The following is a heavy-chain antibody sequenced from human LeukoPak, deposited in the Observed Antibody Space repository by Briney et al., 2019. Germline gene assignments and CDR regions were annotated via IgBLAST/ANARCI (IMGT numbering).Heavy chain of an antibody. Sequence: GGSLRLSCAASGFTFSSYAMSWVRQAPGKGLEWVSAISGSGGSTYYADSVKGRFTISSDNSKNTLYLQMNSLRVEDTAIYYCAKARYSSSWYHFDYWGQGTLVTVSS. CDR1: GFTFSSYA. CDR3: AKARYSSSWYHFDY. V-gene: IGHV3-23*01. J-gene: IGHJ4*02. CDR2: ISGSGGST. D-gene: IGHD6-13*01.